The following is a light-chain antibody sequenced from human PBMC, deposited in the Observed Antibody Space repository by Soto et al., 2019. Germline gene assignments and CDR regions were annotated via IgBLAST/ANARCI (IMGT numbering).Light chain of an antibody. Sequence: SYELTQPPSASVAPGQTATITCGGKNIGTKGVHWYQQRPGQAPMLVLYDDTDRPSGIPERFSGSNSGNTATLTISRVEVGDEADYYCQVWDNTFDQVFGGGTKVTVL. J-gene: IGLJ2*01. V-gene: IGLV3-21*02. CDR2: DDT. CDR1: NIGTKG. CDR3: QVWDNTFDQV.